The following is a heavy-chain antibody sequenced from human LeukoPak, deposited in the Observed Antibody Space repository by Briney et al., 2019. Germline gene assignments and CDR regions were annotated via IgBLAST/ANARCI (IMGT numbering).Heavy chain of an antibody. J-gene: IGHJ6*03. CDR1: GGTFSSYA. Sequence: VASVKVSCKASGGTFSSYAISWVRQAPGQGLEWMGGIIPIFGTANYAQRFQGRVTITADKSTSTAYMELSSLRSEDTAVYYCAMNGSADAPIYYYYYMDVWGKGTTVTVSS. V-gene: IGHV1-69*06. CDR2: IIPIFGTA. CDR3: AMNGSADAPIYYYYYMDV. D-gene: IGHD3-10*01.